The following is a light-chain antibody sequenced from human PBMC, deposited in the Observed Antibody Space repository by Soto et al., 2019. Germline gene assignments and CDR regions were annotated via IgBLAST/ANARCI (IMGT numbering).Light chain of an antibody. CDR3: QQYNAWPWT. J-gene: IGKJ1*01. Sequence: EIVMTQSPATLSVSPGESATLSCRASQTVSTNLAWYQCKPGHPPRLLIYSASTGAAGLPARFSGSGSGTEFTLTINSLQSDDFALYVCQQYNAWPWTFGQGTKVELK. V-gene: IGKV3-15*01. CDR2: SAS. CDR1: QTVSTN.